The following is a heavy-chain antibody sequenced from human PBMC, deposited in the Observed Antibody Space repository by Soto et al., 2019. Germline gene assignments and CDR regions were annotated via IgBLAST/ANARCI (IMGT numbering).Heavy chain of an antibody. CDR2: IDNYGDT. J-gene: IGHJ4*02. CDR1: GDSISSYY. D-gene: IGHD7-27*01. V-gene: IGHV4-59*01. CDR3: ARSHWEDPWGY. Sequence: PSETLSLTCTVSGDSISSYYWSWIRQPPGKGLEWIGYIDNYGDTKYTPSLTSRVIISRDTSKAQISLKLTSVTAADTAVYFCARSHWEDPWGYWGQGTQVTVSS.